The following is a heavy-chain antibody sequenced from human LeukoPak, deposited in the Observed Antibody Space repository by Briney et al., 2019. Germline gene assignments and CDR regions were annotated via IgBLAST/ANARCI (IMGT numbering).Heavy chain of an antibody. V-gene: IGHV3-23*01. Sequence: GGSLRLSCAASGFTFSNDAMSWDRQAPGKGLEWVSSISGTGGSTYYADSVKGRFTISRDNSNNTLFLQMNSLRAEDTAVYYCAKVRTGHYFDYWGQGTLVTVSS. CDR2: ISGTGGST. CDR3: AKVRTGHYFDY. D-gene: IGHD1-1*01. J-gene: IGHJ4*02. CDR1: GFTFSNDA.